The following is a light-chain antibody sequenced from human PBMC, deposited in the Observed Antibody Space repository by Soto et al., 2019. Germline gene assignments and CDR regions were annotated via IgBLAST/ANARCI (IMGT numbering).Light chain of an antibody. CDR3: TSYATGSAYV. V-gene: IGLV2-18*02. CDR2: DVS. CDR1: SSDVGGYNR. Sequence: QSALTQPPSVSGSPGQSVTISCTGTSSDVGGYNRVSWYQQPPGKAPKFLIYDVSNRPSGGSTRFSGSKSGNTASLTISGLQAEDEADYYCTSYATGSAYVFGPGTKLTVL. J-gene: IGLJ1*01.